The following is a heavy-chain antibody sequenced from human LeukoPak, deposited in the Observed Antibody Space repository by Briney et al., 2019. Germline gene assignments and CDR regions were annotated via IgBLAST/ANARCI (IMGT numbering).Heavy chain of an antibody. D-gene: IGHD3-22*01. V-gene: IGHV1-18*01. CDR1: GYTFTSYG. CDR2: ISAYNGNT. J-gene: IGHJ4*02. Sequence: ASVKVSCKASGYTFTSYGISWVRQAPGQGLERMGWISAYNGNTNYAQKLQGRVTMTTDTSTSTAYMELRSLRSDDTAVYYCARGPYYYDSSGFQLSPYFDYWGQGTLVTVSS. CDR3: ARGPYYYDSSGFQLSPYFDY.